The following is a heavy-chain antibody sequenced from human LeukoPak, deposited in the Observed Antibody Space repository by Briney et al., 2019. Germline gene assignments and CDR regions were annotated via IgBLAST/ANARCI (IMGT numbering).Heavy chain of an antibody. D-gene: IGHD2-21*01. CDR2: ISAYNGNT. CDR1: GYTFTSYG. J-gene: IGHJ4*02. Sequence: AASVKVSCKASGYTFTSYGISWVRQAPGQGLEWMGWISAYNGNTNYAQKLQGRVTMTTDTSTSTAYMELRSLRSDDTAVYYCARDGSYSLTLPLDYWGQGTLVTVSS. V-gene: IGHV1-18*01. CDR3: ARDGSYSLTLPLDY.